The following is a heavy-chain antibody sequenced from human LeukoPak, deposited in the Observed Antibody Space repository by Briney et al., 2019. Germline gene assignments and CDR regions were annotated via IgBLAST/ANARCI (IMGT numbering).Heavy chain of an antibody. CDR2: ISDSGDYT. CDR1: GFTFSSYA. Sequence: PGASLRLSCAVSGFTFSSYATRWVRQTPGQRLEWVSVISDSGDYTSYAHSVRGRFTISRENSRNTLSLQMISLTPEHTAVYYCAKDTSIGKYCTNGVCSPFDYWGRGTLVTVSS. D-gene: IGHD2-8*01. CDR3: AKDTSIGKYCTNGVCSPFDY. V-gene: IGHV3-23*01. J-gene: IGHJ4*02.